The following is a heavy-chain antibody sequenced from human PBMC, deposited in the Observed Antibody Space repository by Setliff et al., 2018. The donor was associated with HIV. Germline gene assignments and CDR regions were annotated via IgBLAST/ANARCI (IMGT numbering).Heavy chain of an antibody. CDR3: ARANFWSGYYGY. J-gene: IGHJ4*02. CDR2: IYYSGST. D-gene: IGHD3-3*01. CDR1: GFTFSSYE. Sequence: GSLRLSCAASGFTFSSYEMNWVRQAPGKGLEWIGSIYYSGSTYYNPSLKSRVTISVDTSKNQFSLKLSSVTAADTAVYYCARANFWSGYYGYWGQGTLVTVSS. V-gene: IGHV4-39*07.